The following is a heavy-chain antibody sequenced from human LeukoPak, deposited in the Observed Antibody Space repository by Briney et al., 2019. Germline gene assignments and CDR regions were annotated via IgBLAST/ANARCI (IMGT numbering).Heavy chain of an antibody. Sequence: SETPSLTCTVSGGSISSSSYYWSWIRQPPGKGLEWIGEIDHSGSTNYNPSLKSRVTISVDTSKNQFSLKLSSVTAADTAVYYCASRGGGYDPRVQNDYWGQGTLVTVSS. CDR2: IDHSGST. J-gene: IGHJ4*02. D-gene: IGHD5-12*01. V-gene: IGHV4-39*07. CDR3: ASRGGGYDPRVQNDY. CDR1: GGSISSSSYY.